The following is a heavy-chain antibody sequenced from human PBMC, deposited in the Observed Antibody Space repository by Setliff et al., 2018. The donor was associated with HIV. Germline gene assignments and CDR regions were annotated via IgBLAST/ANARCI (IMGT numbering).Heavy chain of an antibody. CDR2: IYYSGTT. V-gene: IGHV4-59*12. J-gene: IGHJ4*02. D-gene: IGHD5-18*01. Sequence: SETLSLTCTVSGGSISSNWWGWIRQPPGKGLEWIGYIYYSGTTNYNPSLKSRVTMSVDTSKNQFSLKLSSVTAADTALYYCARDRYTYGYFDYWGQGTLVTVSS. CDR3: ARDRYTYGYFDY. CDR1: GGSISSNW.